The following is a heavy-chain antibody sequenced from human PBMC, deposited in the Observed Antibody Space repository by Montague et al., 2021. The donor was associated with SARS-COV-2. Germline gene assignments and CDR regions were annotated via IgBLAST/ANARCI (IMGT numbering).Heavy chain of an antibody. Sequence: SETLSLTCTVSGGSISSSSYYWGWIRQPPGKGLEWIGSIYYSGSTYCNPSLKSRVTISVDTSKNQFSLKLSPVTAADTAVYYCARDTRITMIVVVQGYGMDVWGQGTTVTVSS. CDR2: IYYSGST. J-gene: IGHJ6*02. CDR3: ARDTRITMIVVVQGYGMDV. V-gene: IGHV4-39*07. CDR1: GGSISSSSYY. D-gene: IGHD3-22*01.